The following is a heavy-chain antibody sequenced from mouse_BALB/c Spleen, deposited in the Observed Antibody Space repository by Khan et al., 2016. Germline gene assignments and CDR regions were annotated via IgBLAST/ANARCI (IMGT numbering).Heavy chain of an antibody. D-gene: IGHD1-1*01. CDR1: GYSITSDYA. Sequence: EVQLQESGPGLVKPSQSLSLTCTVTGYSITSDYAWNWIRQFPGNKLEWMGYISYSGSTSYNPSLKSRISIPRATSKNPFFLQLNSVTTEDTATYYCATTVVAPRFAYWGQGTLVTVSA. CDR2: ISYSGST. J-gene: IGHJ3*01. V-gene: IGHV3-2*02. CDR3: ATTVVAPRFAY.